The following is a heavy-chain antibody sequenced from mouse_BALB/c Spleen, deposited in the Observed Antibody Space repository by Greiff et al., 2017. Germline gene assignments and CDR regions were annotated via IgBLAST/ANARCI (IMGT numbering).Heavy chain of an antibody. V-gene: IGHV2-9*02. CDR1: GFSLTSYG. CDR3: AREPAGTGYYAMDY. D-gene: IGHD4-1*01. Sequence: VQLQESGPGLVAPSQSLSITCTVSGFSLTSYGVHWVRQPPGKGLEWLGVIWAGGSTNYNSALMSRLSISKDNSKSQVFLKMNSLQTDDTAMYYCAREPAGTGYYAMDYWGQGTSVTVSS. J-gene: IGHJ4*01. CDR2: IWAGGST.